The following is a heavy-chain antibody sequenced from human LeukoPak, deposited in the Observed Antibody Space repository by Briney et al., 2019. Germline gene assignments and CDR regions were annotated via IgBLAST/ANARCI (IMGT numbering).Heavy chain of an antibody. D-gene: IGHD1-1*01. Sequence: GGSLRLSCAASGFSLSSYWMHWVRQAPGKGLVWVSRVSSDGTSTNYADSVKGRFTISRDSAKNTLYLQMNSLRAEDTAVYYCAKATTGTRNAFDIWGQGTMVTVSS. J-gene: IGHJ3*02. CDR3: AKATTGTRNAFDI. CDR2: VSSDGTST. CDR1: GFSLSSYW. V-gene: IGHV3-74*01.